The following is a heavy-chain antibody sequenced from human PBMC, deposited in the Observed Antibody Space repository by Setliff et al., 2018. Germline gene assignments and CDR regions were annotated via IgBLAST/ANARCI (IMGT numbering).Heavy chain of an antibody. Sequence: GGSLRLSCAASGFTFSGFSMHWVRQAPGKGLEWVSRIHSDGTTTAYADSVRGRVTISRDNAKNTLYLQMNSLRVEDTAVYYCASDPSYASSLYYYLEVWGKGTTVTVSS. CDR2: IHSDGTTT. V-gene: IGHV3-74*01. D-gene: IGHD6-13*01. CDR1: GFTFSGFS. CDR3: ASDPSYASSLYYYLEV. J-gene: IGHJ6*03.